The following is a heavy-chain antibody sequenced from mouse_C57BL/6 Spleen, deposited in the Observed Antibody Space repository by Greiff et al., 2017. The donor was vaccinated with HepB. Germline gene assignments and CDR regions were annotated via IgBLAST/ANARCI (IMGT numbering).Heavy chain of an antibody. CDR3: ARNYHTTVAPYFDY. Sequence: QVQLQQSGPGLVAPSQSLSITCTVSGFSLTSYAISWVRQPPGKGLEWLGVIWTGGGTNYNSALKSRLSISKDNSKSQVFLKMNSLQTDDTARYYCARNYHTTVAPYFDYWGQGTTLTVSS. J-gene: IGHJ2*01. V-gene: IGHV2-9-1*01. D-gene: IGHD1-1*01. CDR1: GFSLTSYA. CDR2: IWTGGGT.